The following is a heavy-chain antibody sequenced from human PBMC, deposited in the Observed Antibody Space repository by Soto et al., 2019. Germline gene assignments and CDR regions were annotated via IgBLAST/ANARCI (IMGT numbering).Heavy chain of an antibody. J-gene: IGHJ6*02. Sequence: GGSLRLSCAASGFTFSSYGMHWVRQAPGKGLEWVAVISYDGSNKYYADSVKGRFTISRDNSKNTLYLQMNSLRAEDTAVYYCAKEAASWATVHYYYYGMDVWGQGTTVTVSS. D-gene: IGHD4-17*01. CDR1: GFTFSSYG. V-gene: IGHV3-30*18. CDR3: AKEAASWATVHYYYYGMDV. CDR2: ISYDGSNK.